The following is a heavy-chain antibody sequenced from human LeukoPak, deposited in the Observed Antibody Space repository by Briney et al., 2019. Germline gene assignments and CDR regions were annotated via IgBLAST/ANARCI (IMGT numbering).Heavy chain of an antibody. J-gene: IGHJ5*02. V-gene: IGHV4-61*08. CDR2: IYFTGST. D-gene: IGHD5-24*01. Sequence: SETLSLTCTVSGGSVTNVGYYWSWLRQPPGKGLEWIGSIYFTGSTDYNPSLKSRVSISVDTSKKQFSLRLHSVTAADTAVCYCATWRNWFDPWGQGTLVTVSS. CDR3: ATWRNWFDP. CDR1: GGSVTNVGYY.